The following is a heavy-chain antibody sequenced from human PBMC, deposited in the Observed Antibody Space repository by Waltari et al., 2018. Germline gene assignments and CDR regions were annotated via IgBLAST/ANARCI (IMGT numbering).Heavy chain of an antibody. Sequence: QVQLVQSGAEVKRPGASVKVSCKASGYTFTGYYVHWVRQAPGQGLEWMGWINPYSGDTNYAQKFQGRVTMTRDTSITTAYMELTRLRSDDTAVYYCARDLIYQLMGYYYGMDVWGQGTTVTVSS. D-gene: IGHD2-2*01. J-gene: IGHJ6*02. V-gene: IGHV1-2*02. CDR3: ARDLIYQLMGYYYGMDV. CDR1: GYTFTGYY. CDR2: INPYSGDT.